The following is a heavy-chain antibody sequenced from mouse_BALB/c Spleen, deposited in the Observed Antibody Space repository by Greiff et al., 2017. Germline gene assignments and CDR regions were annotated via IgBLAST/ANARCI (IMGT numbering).Heavy chain of an antibody. CDR2: ISNGGGST. D-gene: IGHD5-1-1*01. V-gene: IGHV5-12-2*01. CDR1: GFTFSSYT. CDR3: ARQGDTYPLN. Sequence: ESGGGLVQPGGSLKLSCAASGFTFSSYTMSWVRQTPEKRLEWVAYISNGGGSTYYPDTVKGRFTISRDNAKNTLYLQMSSLKSEDTAMYYCARQGDTYPLNWGQGTLVTVSA. J-gene: IGHJ3*01.